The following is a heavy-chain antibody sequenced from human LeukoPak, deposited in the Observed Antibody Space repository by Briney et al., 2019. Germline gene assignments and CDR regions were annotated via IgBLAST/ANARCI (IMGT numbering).Heavy chain of an antibody. CDR2: IRSKANSYAT. V-gene: IGHV3-73*01. CDR1: GFAFSGSA. CDR3: TRLGRPYYYYYMDV. D-gene: IGHD6-25*01. J-gene: IGHJ6*03. Sequence: GGSLRLSCAASGFAFSGSAMHWVRQASGKGLEWVGRIRSKANSYATAYAASVKGRFTISRDDSKNTAYLQMNSLKTEDTAVYYCTRLGRPYYYYYMDVWGKGTTVTVSS.